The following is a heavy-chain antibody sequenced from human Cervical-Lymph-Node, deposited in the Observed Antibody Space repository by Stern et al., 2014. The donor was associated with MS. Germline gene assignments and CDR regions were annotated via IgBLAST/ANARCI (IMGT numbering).Heavy chain of an antibody. D-gene: IGHD2-15*01. V-gene: IGHV3-30*04. CDR2: VSNEGRKQ. CDR3: GRDTCRGGGCYFRY. Sequence: VQLVESGGGVVQPGRSLRLSCAASGFIFSNYAMHWVRQAPGKGLDWVAFVSNEGRKQFYAESVKGRFTISRDNANNTLYLQMNSLRPEDTAVYYCGRDTCRGGGCYFRYWGQGILITVSS. CDR1: GFIFSNYA. J-gene: IGHJ4*02.